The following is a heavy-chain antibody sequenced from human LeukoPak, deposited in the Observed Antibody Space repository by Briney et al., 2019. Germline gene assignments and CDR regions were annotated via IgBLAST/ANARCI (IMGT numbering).Heavy chain of an antibody. J-gene: IGHJ4*02. V-gene: IGHV1-46*01. CDR2: INPSGGST. D-gene: IGHD7-27*01. CDR1: GYAFTNYY. Sequence: ASVKVSCKASGYAFTNYYMHWVRQAPGQGLEWMGIINPSGGSTSYAQKFQGRVTMTRDTSTSTVYMDLSSLRSEDTAVYYCARAQGPNWGSRGYFDYWGQGTLVTVSS. CDR3: ARAQGPNWGSRGYFDY.